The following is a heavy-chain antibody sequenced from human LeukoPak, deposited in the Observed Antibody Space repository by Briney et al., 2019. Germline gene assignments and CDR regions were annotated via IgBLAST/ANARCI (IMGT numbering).Heavy chain of an antibody. CDR3: AKDSTTVVVPVFDY. Sequence: GGSLRLSCAAYGFNFSSYAMSWVRQAPGKGLQWVSAISGSGGSTYYADSVKGRFTISRDNSKNTLYLQMNSLRAEDTAVYYCAKDSTTVVVPVFDYWGQGTLVTVSS. D-gene: IGHD2-2*01. CDR1: GFNFSSYA. J-gene: IGHJ4*02. CDR2: ISGSGGST. V-gene: IGHV3-23*01.